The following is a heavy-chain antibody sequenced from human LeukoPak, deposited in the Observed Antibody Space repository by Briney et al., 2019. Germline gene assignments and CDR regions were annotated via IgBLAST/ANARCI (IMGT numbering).Heavy chain of an antibody. CDR2: ISSSSSYI. Sequence: PGGSLRLSCAASGFTFSSYSMNWVRQAPGKGLEWVSSISSSSSYIYYADSVKGRFTISRDNAKNSPYLQMNSLRAEDTAVYYCARDGPAVTTDQFDYWGQGTLVTVSS. CDR1: GFTFSSYS. V-gene: IGHV3-21*01. J-gene: IGHJ4*02. CDR3: ARDGPAVTTDQFDY. D-gene: IGHD4-17*01.